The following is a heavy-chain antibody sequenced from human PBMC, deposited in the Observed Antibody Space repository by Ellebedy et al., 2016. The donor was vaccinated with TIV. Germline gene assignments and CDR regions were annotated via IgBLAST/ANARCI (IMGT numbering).Heavy chain of an antibody. CDR1: GGAFSGYF. CDR3: ARSSNWSPRRYFFDY. CDR2: INHSGST. J-gene: IGHJ4*02. V-gene: IGHV4-34*10. Sequence: SETLSLTXAVEGGAFSGYFWSWIRQSPGKGLEWIGEINHSGSTNYNPSLKSRVTMSVDTTKKHISLRLSSVTAADTAVYYCARSSNWSPRRYFFDYWGQGSLVTVSS. D-gene: IGHD4-11*01.